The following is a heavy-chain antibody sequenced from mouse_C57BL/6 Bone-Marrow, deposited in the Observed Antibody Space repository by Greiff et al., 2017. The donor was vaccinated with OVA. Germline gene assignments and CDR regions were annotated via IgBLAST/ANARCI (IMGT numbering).Heavy chain of an antibody. CDR3: ARSRTTVVAPYD. V-gene: IGHV1-53*01. Sequence: QVQLQQPGTELVKPGASVKLSCKASGYTFTSYWMHWVKQRPGQGLEWIGNINPSNGGTNYNEKFKSKATLTVDKSSSPAYMQISSLTSEDSAVYYCARSRTTVVAPYDWGQGTSVTVAS. J-gene: IGHJ4*01. D-gene: IGHD1-1*01. CDR2: INPSNGGT. CDR1: GYTFTSYW.